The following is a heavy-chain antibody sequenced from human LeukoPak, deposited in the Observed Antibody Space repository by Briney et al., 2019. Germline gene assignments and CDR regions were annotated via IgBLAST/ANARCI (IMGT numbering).Heavy chain of an antibody. J-gene: IGHJ4*02. CDR3: ARDKGSYGHFDY. D-gene: IGHD3-16*01. V-gene: IGHV4-31*11. Sequence: SQTLSLTCAVSGGPISSGGFHWSWIRQHPGKGLEWIGYIHGSGTTYFNPSLKSRVTISADTTKNQFSLKLNSVTAADTAVYYCARDKGSYGHFDYWGQGLLVTVSS. CDR1: GGPISSGGFH. CDR2: IHGSGTT.